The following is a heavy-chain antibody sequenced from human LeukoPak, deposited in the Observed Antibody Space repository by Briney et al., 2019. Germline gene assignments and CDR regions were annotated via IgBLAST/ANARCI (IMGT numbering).Heavy chain of an antibody. CDR1: GYTFTGYY. D-gene: IGHD1-26*01. J-gene: IGHJ4*02. V-gene: IGHV1-2*06. CDR2: IDPNTGGT. Sequence: GASVKVPCKASGYTFTGYYIHWVRQAPGQGLEWMGRIDPNTGGTKSAKNFQGRVTMTRDTSISTAYMALSGLRSDDTAVYYRASLYDIVGTTVDYWGQGTLVTVSS. CDR3: ASLYDIVGTTVDY.